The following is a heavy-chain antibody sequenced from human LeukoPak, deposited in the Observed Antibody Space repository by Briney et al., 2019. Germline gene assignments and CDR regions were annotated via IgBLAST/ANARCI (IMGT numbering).Heavy chain of an antibody. Sequence: GASVKVSCKASGYTFTGYYMHWVRQAPGQGLEWMGRINPNSGGTNYAQKFQGRVTMTRDTSISTAYMELSRLRSDDTAVYYCARDYGSGSYHTDYYYGMDVWGQGTTVTVSS. J-gene: IGHJ6*02. CDR3: ARDYGSGSYHTDYYYGMDV. CDR1: GYTFTGYY. D-gene: IGHD3-10*01. V-gene: IGHV1-2*06. CDR2: INPNSGGT.